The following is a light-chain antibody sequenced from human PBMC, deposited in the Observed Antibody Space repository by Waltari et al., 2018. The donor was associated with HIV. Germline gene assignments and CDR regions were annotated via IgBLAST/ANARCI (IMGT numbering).Light chain of an antibody. CDR2: DND. J-gene: IGLJ3*02. V-gene: IGLV1-51*01. CDR1: SSKFGNDF. Sequence: QSVLTQPPSVSAAPGQKVTISCSGSSSKFGNDFVSWYQHLPGAAPKLLIYDNDKRPSGISDRFSGSKSGTSATPGITGLQTGDEADYYCGTWDTSLGAGVFGGGTKLTVL. CDR3: GTWDTSLGAGV.